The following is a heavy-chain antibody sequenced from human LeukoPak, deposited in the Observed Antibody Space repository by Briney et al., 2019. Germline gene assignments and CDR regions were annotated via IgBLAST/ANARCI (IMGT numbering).Heavy chain of an antibody. V-gene: IGHV3-7*01. CDR1: GFTFSSYW. J-gene: IGHJ4*02. CDR3: ARGSMITFGGVIV. CDR2: IKQDGSEK. Sequence: GGSLRLSCAASGFTFSSYWMSWVRQAPGKGLEWVANIKQDGSEKYYVDSVKGRFTIFRDNAKNSLYLQMNSLRAEDTAVYYFARGSMITFGGVIVWGQGTLVTVSS. D-gene: IGHD3-16*02.